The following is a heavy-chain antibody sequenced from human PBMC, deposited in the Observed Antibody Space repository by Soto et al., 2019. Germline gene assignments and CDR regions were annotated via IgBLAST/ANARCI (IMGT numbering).Heavy chain of an antibody. CDR3: AKDALGYSGYDLVH. V-gene: IGHV3-30*18. Sequence: QVQLVESGGGVVQPGRSLRLSCAASGFTFSSYGMHWVRQAPGKGLEWVAVISYDGSNKYYADSVKGRFTTSRDNSKNTLYLQMNSLRAEDTAVYYCAKDALGYSGYDLVHWGQGTLVTVSS. D-gene: IGHD5-12*01. J-gene: IGHJ4*02. CDR2: ISYDGSNK. CDR1: GFTFSSYG.